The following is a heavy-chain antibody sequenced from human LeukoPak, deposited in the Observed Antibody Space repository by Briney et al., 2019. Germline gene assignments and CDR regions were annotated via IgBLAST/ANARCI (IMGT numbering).Heavy chain of an antibody. Sequence: SQTLSLTCTVSGGSISSGGYYWSWIRQHPGKGLEWIGYIYYSGSTYYNPSLKSRVTISVDTSKNQFSLKLSSVTAADTAVYYCARGGSRDFWSGYYHGRAGWFDPWGQGTLVTVSS. CDR2: IYYSGST. D-gene: IGHD3-3*01. CDR3: ARGGSRDFWSGYYHGRAGWFDP. J-gene: IGHJ5*02. V-gene: IGHV4-31*03. CDR1: GGSISSGGYY.